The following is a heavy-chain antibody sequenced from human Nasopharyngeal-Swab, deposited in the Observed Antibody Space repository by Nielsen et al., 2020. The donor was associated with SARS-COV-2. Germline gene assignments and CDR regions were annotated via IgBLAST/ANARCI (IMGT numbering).Heavy chain of an antibody. Sequence: WIRQPPGKGLEWVANIKQDRSEKYYVDSVKGRFTISRDNAKNSLYLQMNSLRAEDTAVYYCARNDFWSGYYKVPMDVWGKGTTVTVSS. J-gene: IGHJ6*03. D-gene: IGHD3-3*01. CDR2: IKQDRSEK. CDR3: ARNDFWSGYYKVPMDV. V-gene: IGHV3-7*03.